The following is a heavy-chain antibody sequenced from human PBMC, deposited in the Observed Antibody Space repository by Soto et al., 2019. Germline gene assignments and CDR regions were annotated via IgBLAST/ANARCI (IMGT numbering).Heavy chain of an antibody. CDR1: DGSISSSSYY. CDR3: ARRGYYYDSSGYPSVWY. CDR2: IYYSGST. D-gene: IGHD3-22*01. V-gene: IGHV4-39*01. Sequence: SETLSLTCTVSDGSISSSSYYWGWIRQPPGKGLEWIGSIYYSGSTYYNPSLKSRVTISVDTSKNQFSLKLSSVTAADTAVYYCARRGYYYDSSGYPSVWYWGQGTLVTVS. J-gene: IGHJ4*02.